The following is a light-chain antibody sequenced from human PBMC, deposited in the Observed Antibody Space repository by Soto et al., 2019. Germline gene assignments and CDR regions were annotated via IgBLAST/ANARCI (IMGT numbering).Light chain of an antibody. Sequence: QAVVTQPPSVSGTPGQRVTISCSGSTSNIGSNYVYWYHQLPGTAPKLVIHRNNQRPSGIPDRVSGSKSGTSASLAISGLRSEDEADYYCAAWDDSLSVWVFGGGTKLTVL. CDR1: TSNIGSNY. CDR3: AAWDDSLSVWV. J-gene: IGLJ3*02. V-gene: IGLV1-47*01. CDR2: RNN.